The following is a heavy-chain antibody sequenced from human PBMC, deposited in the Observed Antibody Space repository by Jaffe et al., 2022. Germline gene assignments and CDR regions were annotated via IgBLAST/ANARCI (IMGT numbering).Heavy chain of an antibody. CDR1: GFSLSTSGVG. Sequence: QITLKESGPTLVKPTQTLTLTCTFSGFSLSTSGVGVGWIRQPPGKALEWLALIYWNDDKRYSPSLKSRLTITKDTSKNQVVLTMTNMDPVDTATYYCAHSRDDHCSSTSCYPGPPWDYFDYWGQGTLVTVSS. D-gene: IGHD2-2*01. CDR2: IYWNDDK. J-gene: IGHJ4*02. V-gene: IGHV2-5*01. CDR3: AHSRDDHCSSTSCYPGPPWDYFDY.